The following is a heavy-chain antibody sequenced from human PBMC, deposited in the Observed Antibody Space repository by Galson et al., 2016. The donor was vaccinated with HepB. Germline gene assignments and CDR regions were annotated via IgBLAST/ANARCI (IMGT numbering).Heavy chain of an antibody. Sequence: SLRLSCAASGFTFSSYWMHWVRQAPGKGLVWVSRINSDGSSTRYADSVKGRFTISRDNAKNTLYLQMNSLRAEDTAVYYCARDARDDFWSGYYVDYWGQGTLVTVSS. CDR1: GFTFSSYW. CDR2: INSDGSST. D-gene: IGHD3-3*01. CDR3: ARDARDDFWSGYYVDY. V-gene: IGHV3-74*01. J-gene: IGHJ4*02.